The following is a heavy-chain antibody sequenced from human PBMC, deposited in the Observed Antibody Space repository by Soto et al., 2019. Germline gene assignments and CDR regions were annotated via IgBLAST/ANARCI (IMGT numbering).Heavy chain of an antibody. D-gene: IGHD6-19*01. J-gene: IGHJ4*02. CDR3: AKPFNTGWTRPDY. CDR2: ISGSGGST. V-gene: IGHV3-23*01. Sequence: GGSLRLSCAASGFTFSNCAMTWVRQAPGKGLEWVSAISGSGGSTYYAGSVKGRFTISGDNSKNTLYLQMNSLRAEDTAVYYCAKPFNTGWTRPDYWGQGTLVTVSS. CDR1: GFTFSNCA.